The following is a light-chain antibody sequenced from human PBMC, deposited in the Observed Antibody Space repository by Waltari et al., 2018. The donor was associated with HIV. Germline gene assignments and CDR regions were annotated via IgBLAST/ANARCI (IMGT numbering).Light chain of an antibody. J-gene: IGLJ1*01. CDR3: VLCFGGGMSYV. Sequence: QTVVTQEPSFSVSPGGTVTLTCGLKFGSVPSLHYPHLYRQTPGQTPRTLIYNTKTRSAGVPDRFSGSIVGTKAALTITGAQADDESDYYCVLCFGGGMSYVFGTGTRVTVL. CDR2: NTK. CDR1: FGSVPSLHY. V-gene: IGLV8-61*01.